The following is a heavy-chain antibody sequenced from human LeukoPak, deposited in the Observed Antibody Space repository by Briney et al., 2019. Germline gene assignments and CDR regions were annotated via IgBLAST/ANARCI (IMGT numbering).Heavy chain of an antibody. D-gene: IGHD6-19*01. V-gene: IGHV3-7*01. CDR1: GFTFSSYW. CDR3: ARGVYTSGCDY. J-gene: IGHJ4*02. Sequence: GGSLRLSCEASGFTFSSYWMNWVRQAPGKGLEWVANINPAGSAEYYVDSMKGRFTISRDNAKNSLYLQMDSLGAEDTAVYYCARGVYTSGCDYWGQGTLVTVSS. CDR2: INPAGSAE.